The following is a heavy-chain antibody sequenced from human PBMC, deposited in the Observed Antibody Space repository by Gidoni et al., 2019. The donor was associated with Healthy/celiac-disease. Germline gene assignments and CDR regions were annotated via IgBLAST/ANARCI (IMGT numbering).Heavy chain of an antibody. V-gene: IGHV3-49*03. J-gene: IGHJ4*02. CDR1: GFTFGYYA. CDR3: TRGPSSGYGLFDY. CDR2: IRSKAYGGTT. D-gene: IGHD5-12*01. Sequence: EVQLVESGGGLVQPGRSLRLSCTASGFTFGYYAMSWFRQAPGKGLEWVGFIRSKAYGGTTEYAASVKGRFTISRDDSKSIAYLQMNSLKTEETAVYYCTRGPSSGYGLFDYWGQGTLVTVSS.